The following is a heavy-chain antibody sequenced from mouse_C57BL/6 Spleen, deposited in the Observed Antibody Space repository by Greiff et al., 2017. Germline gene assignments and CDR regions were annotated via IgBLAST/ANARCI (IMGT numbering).Heavy chain of an antibody. Sequence: QVQLQQPGAELVKPGASVKLSCKASGYTFTSYWMHWVKQRPGQGLEWIGMIHPNSGSTNYNEKFKSKATLTVDKSSSTAYMQLSSLTSEDSAVYYCARRAAQDSWFACWGQGTLVTVSA. D-gene: IGHD3-2*02. CDR3: ARRAAQDSWFAC. V-gene: IGHV1-64*01. J-gene: IGHJ3*01. CDR1: GYTFTSYW. CDR2: IHPNSGST.